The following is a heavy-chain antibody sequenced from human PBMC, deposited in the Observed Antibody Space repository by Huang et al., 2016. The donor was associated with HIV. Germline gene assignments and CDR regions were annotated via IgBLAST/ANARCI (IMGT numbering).Heavy chain of an antibody. J-gene: IGHJ4*02. D-gene: IGHD3-22*01. V-gene: IGHV4-34*02. Sequence: QVQLEQWGAGLLKASETLSLTCAVYGGSFSGYYWNWLRQAPGKGLGWVGEINHSGNTNYNPPLKSGVNRSVDTSKSQFSLYLTALSAADTGTYFCARRYNSRRDYWGRGTLVTVHS. CDR1: GGSFSGYY. CDR3: ARRYNSRRDY. CDR2: INHSGNT.